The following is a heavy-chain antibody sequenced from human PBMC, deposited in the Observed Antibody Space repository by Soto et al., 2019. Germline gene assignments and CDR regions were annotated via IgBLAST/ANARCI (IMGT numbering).Heavy chain of an antibody. CDR3: ATKVRVPKHEYYGMDV. CDR2: ISYDGNTA. J-gene: IGHJ6*02. Sequence: QVELVESGGGVVQPGRSLRLSCGASGFTFNTSGMHWVRQAPDGGLEWVAVISYDGNTAYYGDSVKGRFTISRDNSKNTLYLQLNSLRSEDTAIYYCATKVRVPKHEYYGMDVWGQGTTVIVS. V-gene: IGHV3-30*03. CDR1: GFTFNTSG.